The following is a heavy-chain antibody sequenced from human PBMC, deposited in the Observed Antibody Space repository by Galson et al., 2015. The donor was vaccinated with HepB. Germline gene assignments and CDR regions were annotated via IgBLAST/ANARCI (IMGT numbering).Heavy chain of an antibody. J-gene: IGHJ3*02. V-gene: IGHV1-58*02. CDR2: IVVGSGNT. CDR3: AAVNGLWPENANAFDI. CDR1: GFTFTSSA. D-gene: IGHD2-8*01. Sequence: SVKVSCKASGFTFTSSAMQWVRQARGQRLEWIGWIVVGSGNTNYAQKFQERVTITRDMSTSTAYMELSSLRSEDTAVYYCAAVNGLWPENANAFDIWGQGTMVTVSS.